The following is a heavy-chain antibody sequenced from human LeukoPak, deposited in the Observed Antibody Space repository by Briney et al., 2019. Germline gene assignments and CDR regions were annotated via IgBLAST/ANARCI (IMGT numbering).Heavy chain of an antibody. D-gene: IGHD3-22*01. V-gene: IGHV4-30-4*01. CDR2: IYYSGIT. CDR3: ARGRYYDSSGYSRYFDY. CDR1: GGSISRSDYY. J-gene: IGHJ4*02. Sequence: SETLSLTCSVSGGSISRSDYYWSWIRQPPGKGLEWIGYIYYSGITYYNPSLKSRVTISVDTSKNQFSLKLSSVTAADTAVYYCARGRYYDSSGYSRYFDYWGQGTLVTVSS.